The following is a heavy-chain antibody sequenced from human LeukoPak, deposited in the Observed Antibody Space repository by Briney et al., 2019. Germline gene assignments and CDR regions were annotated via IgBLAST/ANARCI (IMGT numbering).Heavy chain of an antibody. CDR2: MNPDSGNT. J-gene: IGHJ4*02. D-gene: IGHD6-19*01. V-gene: IGHV1-8*01. Sequence: ASVKVSCKASGYTFTSYDINWVRQATGQGLEWMGWMNPDSGNTGYAQKFQGRVTMTRNTSISTAYMELSSLRSEDTAAYYCARGLSIAVAGKFPVGYWGQGTLVTVSS. CDR1: GYTFTSYD. CDR3: ARGLSIAVAGKFPVGY.